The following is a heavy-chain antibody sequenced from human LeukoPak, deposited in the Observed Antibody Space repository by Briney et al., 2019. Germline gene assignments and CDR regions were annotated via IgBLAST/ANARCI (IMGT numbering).Heavy chain of an antibody. J-gene: IGHJ6*02. CDR3: ARGYCSGGSCSALGYYYYGMDV. D-gene: IGHD2-15*01. CDR1: GYTFTGYY. Sequence: ASVKVSCKASGYTFTGYYMHWVRQAPGQGLEWMGWINPNSGGTNYAQKFQGMVTMTRDTSISTAYMELSRLRSDDTAVYYCARGYCSGGSCSALGYYYYGMDVWGQGTTVTVSS. CDR2: INPNSGGT. V-gene: IGHV1-2*02.